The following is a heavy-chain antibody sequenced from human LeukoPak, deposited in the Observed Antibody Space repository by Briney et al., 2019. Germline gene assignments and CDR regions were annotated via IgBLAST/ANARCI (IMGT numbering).Heavy chain of an antibody. Sequence: SETLSLTCAVYGGSFSDYYWSWIRQPPGKGLGWIGEINHSGSTNYNPSLKSRLTISVDTSKNQFSLELNSVSAADTAVYYCARLRSGSSSWYDCWGQGTLVTVSS. J-gene: IGHJ5*01. CDR3: ARLRSGSSSWYDC. CDR1: GGSFSDYY. V-gene: IGHV4-34*01. D-gene: IGHD6-13*01. CDR2: INHSGST.